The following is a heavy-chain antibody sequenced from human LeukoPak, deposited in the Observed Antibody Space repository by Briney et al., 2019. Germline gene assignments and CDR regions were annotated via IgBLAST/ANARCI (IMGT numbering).Heavy chain of an antibody. V-gene: IGHV1-46*01. D-gene: IGHD3-22*01. CDR1: GYTFTSYY. Sequence: ASVKVSCKASGYTFTSYYMHWVRQAPGQGLEWMGIINPSGGSTSYAQKFQGRVTITADKSTSTAYMELSSLRSEDTAVYYCARDDSSGYYYAGYWGQGTLVTVSS. J-gene: IGHJ4*02. CDR2: INPSGGST. CDR3: ARDDSSGYYYAGY.